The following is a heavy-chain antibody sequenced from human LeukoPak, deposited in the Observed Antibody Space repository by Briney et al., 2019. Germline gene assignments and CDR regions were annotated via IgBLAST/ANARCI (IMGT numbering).Heavy chain of an antibody. J-gene: IGHJ4*02. CDR3: AKVVRFFVVVPAAHDY. D-gene: IGHD2-2*01. CDR1: GFTFSSYG. CDR2: ISYDGSNK. V-gene: IGHV3-30*18. Sequence: GGSLRLSCAASGFTFSSYGMHWVRQAPGKGLEWVAVISYDGSNKYYADSVKGRFTISRDNSKNTLYLQMNSLRAEDTAVYYCAKVVRFFVVVPAAHDYWGQGTLVTVSS.